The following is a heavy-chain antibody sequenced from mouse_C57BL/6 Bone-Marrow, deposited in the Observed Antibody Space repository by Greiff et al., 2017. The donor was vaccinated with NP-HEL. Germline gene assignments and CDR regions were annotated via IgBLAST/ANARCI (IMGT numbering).Heavy chain of an antibody. CDR1: GFNINDYY. J-gene: IGHJ2*01. CDR3: TTDYYGSSYLY. Sequence: EVHLVESGAELVRPGASVKLSCTASGFNINDYYMHWVQQRPEQGLEWIGSLDPEDGDTEYAPQFQGRATMSADTSSNTPYLQLSSLTSEDTAVYYWTTDYYGSSYLYWGQGTTLTVSS. V-gene: IGHV14-1*01. D-gene: IGHD1-1*01. CDR2: LDPEDGDT.